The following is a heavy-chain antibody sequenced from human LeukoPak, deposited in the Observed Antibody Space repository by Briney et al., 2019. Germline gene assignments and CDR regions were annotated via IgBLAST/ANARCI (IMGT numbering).Heavy chain of an antibody. D-gene: IGHD4-23*01. Sequence: PGGSLRLSCAASGFTFSNYAMNWVRQAPGKGLEWVSLSGSTGSTYYADSVKGRFTISRDNSKNTLYLQMNSLRAEDTAVYYCAKRSDYGGNWNYFDYWGQGTLVTVSS. CDR2: SGSTGST. CDR1: GFTFSNYA. J-gene: IGHJ4*02. CDR3: AKRSDYGGNWNYFDY. V-gene: IGHV3-23*01.